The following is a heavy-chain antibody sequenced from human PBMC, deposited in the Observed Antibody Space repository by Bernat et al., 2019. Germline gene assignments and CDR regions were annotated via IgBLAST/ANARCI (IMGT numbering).Heavy chain of an antibody. CDR3: AREGEKRRRWLDY. Sequence: EVQVVESGGGLVQPGGSLRLSCTASGFSFSYYWMSWVRQAPGKGLEWVATIKQDGSEKYYVDSVKGRFTISRDNAKNSLYLQMNSLRAEDAAVYYCAREGEKRRRWLDYWGQGTLVTVSS. CDR2: IKQDGSEK. V-gene: IGHV3-7*03. J-gene: IGHJ4*02. CDR1: GFSFSYYW. D-gene: IGHD6-19*01.